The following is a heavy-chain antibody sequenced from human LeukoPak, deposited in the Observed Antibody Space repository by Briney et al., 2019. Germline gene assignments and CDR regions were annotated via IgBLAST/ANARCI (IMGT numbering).Heavy chain of an antibody. J-gene: IGHJ4*02. CDR1: GGSISSSSYY. Sequence: PSETLSLTCTVSGGSISSSSYYWGWIRQPPGKGLEWIGSIYYSGSTYYNPSLKSRVTISVDTSKNQFSLKLSSVTAADTAVYYCARVGGYSSGWYLDYWGQGTLVTVSS. V-gene: IGHV4-39*01. CDR3: ARVGGYSSGWYLDY. D-gene: IGHD6-19*01. CDR2: IYYSGST.